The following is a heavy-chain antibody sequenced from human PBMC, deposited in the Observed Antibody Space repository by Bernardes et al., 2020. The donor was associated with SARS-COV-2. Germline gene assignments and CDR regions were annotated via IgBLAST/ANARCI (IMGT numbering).Heavy chain of an antibody. D-gene: IGHD3-3*01. J-gene: IGHJ4*02. Sequence: SETLSLTCTVSGGSVSSGNYYWSWIRQPPGKGLEWIGCIYYSGSTYYNPSLKSRVTISVDTSKNQFSLMLTSVTAADTAVYYCARDWRQIDYWGQGTLVTVSS. CDR2: IYYSGST. V-gene: IGHV4-30-4*01. CDR3: ARDWRQIDY. CDR1: GGSVSSGNYY.